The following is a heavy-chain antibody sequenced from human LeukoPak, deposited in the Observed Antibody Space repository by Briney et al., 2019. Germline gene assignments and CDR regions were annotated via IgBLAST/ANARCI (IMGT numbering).Heavy chain of an antibody. V-gene: IGHV1-69*13. CDR3: ARGDILTGSYYYYGMDV. Sequence: SVKVSCKASGGTFSSYAISWVRQAPGQGLEWMGGVIPIFGTANYAQKFQGRVTITADESTSTAYMELSSLRSEDTAVYYCARGDILTGSYYYYGMDVWGQGTTVTVSS. J-gene: IGHJ6*02. CDR2: VIPIFGTA. CDR1: GGTFSSYA. D-gene: IGHD3-9*01.